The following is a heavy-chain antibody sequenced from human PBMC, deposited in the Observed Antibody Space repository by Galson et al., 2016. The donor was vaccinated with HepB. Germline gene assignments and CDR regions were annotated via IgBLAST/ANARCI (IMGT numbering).Heavy chain of an antibody. J-gene: IGHJ3*02. Sequence: SVKVSCKASGYTFTDYGINWVRQAPGQGLEWMGWISGYNGETNDAQNFQGRVTMTTDTSASTAYLELRSLRSDDTAVYYCAGSWGLDCSGGPCRRSDALDIWGQGTVVTVSS. CDR1: GYTFTDYG. CDR3: AGSWGLDCSGGPCRRSDALDI. D-gene: IGHD2-15*01. CDR2: ISGYNGET. V-gene: IGHV1-18*01.